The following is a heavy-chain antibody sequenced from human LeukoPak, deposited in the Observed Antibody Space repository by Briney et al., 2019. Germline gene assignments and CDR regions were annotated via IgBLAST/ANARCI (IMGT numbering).Heavy chain of an antibody. V-gene: IGHV4-59*01. CDR2: IYYSGST. CDR3: ARVGNYYDSSGYPLDGSDDAFDI. CDR1: GGSISSYY. Sequence: SETLSLTCTVSGGSISSYYWSWIRQPPGKGLEWIGYIYYSGSTNYNPSLKSRVTISVDTSKNQFSLKLSSVTAADTAVYYCARVGNYYDSSGYPLDGSDDAFDIWGQGTMVTVSS. J-gene: IGHJ3*02. D-gene: IGHD3-22*01.